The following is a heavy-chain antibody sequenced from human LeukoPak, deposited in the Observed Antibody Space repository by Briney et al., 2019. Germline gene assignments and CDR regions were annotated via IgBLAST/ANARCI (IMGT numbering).Heavy chain of an antibody. V-gene: IGHV4-34*01. D-gene: IGHD2-21*01. CDR2: INHSGST. CDR1: SGSFSGYY. CDR3: ARGGRHRRFDP. Sequence: SETLSLTCAVYSGSFSGYYWSWIRQPPGKGLEWIGEINHSGSTNYNPSLKSRVTISVDTSKNQFSLKLSSVTAADTAVYYCARGGRHRRFDPWGQGTLATVSS. J-gene: IGHJ5*02.